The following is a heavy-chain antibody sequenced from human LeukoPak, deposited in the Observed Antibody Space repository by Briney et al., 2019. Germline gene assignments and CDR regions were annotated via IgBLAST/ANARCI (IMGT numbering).Heavy chain of an antibody. Sequence: GASVKVSCKASGYTFTSYGISWVRQAPGQGLEWMGWISAYNGNTNYAQKLQGRVTMTTDTSTSTAYMKLRSLRSDDTAVYYCARLGYCSSTSCYIDYWGQGTLVTVSS. CDR3: ARLGYCSSTSCYIDY. CDR2: ISAYNGNT. J-gene: IGHJ4*02. D-gene: IGHD2-2*02. CDR1: GYTFTSYG. V-gene: IGHV1-18*01.